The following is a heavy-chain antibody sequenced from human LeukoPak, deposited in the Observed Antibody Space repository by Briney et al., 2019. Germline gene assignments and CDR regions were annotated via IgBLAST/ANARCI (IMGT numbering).Heavy chain of an antibody. V-gene: IGHV4-34*01. Sequence: PSETLSLTCAVYGGSFSGYSLSWIRQPPGKGLEWIGEINHSGSTNYNPSLKSRVTISVDTSKNQFSLQLSSVTAADTAVYYCARGPDIVVVPAARPVGDNWFDPWGQGTLVTVSS. D-gene: IGHD2-2*01. J-gene: IGHJ5*02. CDR2: INHSGST. CDR1: GGSFSGYS. CDR3: ARGPDIVVVPAARPVGDNWFDP.